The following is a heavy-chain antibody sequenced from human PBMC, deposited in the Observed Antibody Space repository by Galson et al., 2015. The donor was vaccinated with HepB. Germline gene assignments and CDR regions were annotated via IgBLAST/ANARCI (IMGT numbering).Heavy chain of an antibody. CDR1: GFTFSGSA. CDR3: TRLGDFSGYSSS. J-gene: IGHJ4*02. D-gene: IGHD2-2*01. V-gene: IGHV3-73*01. Sequence: SLRLSCAASGFTFSGSAIHWVRQASGKGQEWVGRIRSKTTNYATSYVRWLKGRFTISRDDSKNMAHLHIKSLKTEDTAVYYFTRLGDFSGYSSSWGQGTLVTVSA. CDR2: IRSKTTNYAT.